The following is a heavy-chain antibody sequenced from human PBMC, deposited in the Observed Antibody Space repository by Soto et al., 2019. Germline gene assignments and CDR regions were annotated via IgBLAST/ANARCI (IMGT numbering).Heavy chain of an antibody. D-gene: IGHD5-12*01. CDR3: ARESRDGYNLDY. J-gene: IGHJ4*02. CDR1: GFTFSSYD. V-gene: IGHV3-13*05. Sequence: GGSLRLSCAASGFTFSSYDMHWVRQATGKGLEWVSAIGTAVDPYYPGSVKGRFTISRENAKNSLYLQMNSLRAGDTAVYYCARESRDGYNLDYWGQGTRVSVSS. CDR2: IGTAVDP.